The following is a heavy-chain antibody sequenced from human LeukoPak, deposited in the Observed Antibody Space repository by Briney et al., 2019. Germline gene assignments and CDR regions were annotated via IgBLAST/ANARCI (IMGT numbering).Heavy chain of an antibody. CDR2: ISGSGAGT. V-gene: IGHV3-23*01. J-gene: IGHJ4*02. CDR1: GFTFSSYA. CDR3: AKPTRGSGSFLIDY. D-gene: IGHD1-26*01. Sequence: GGSLRLSCAASGFTFSSYAMSWVRQAPGKGLEWVSAISGSGAGTYYADSVKGRFTISRDNSKNTLYLQMNSLRAEDTAVYYCAKPTRGSGSFLIDYWGQGTLVTVSS.